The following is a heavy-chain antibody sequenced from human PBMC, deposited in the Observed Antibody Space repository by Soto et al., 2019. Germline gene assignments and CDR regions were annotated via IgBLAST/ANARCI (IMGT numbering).Heavy chain of an antibody. CDR1: GYSFTSYW. CDR2: IYPGDSDT. Sequence: GESLKISCKGSGYSFTSYWIGWVRQMPGKGLEWMGIIYPGDSDTRYSPSFQGQVTISADKSISTAYLQWSSLKASDTAMYYCARLTYYDFWSGYYPNWFDPWGQGTLVTVSS. V-gene: IGHV5-51*01. J-gene: IGHJ5*02. D-gene: IGHD3-3*01. CDR3: ARLTYYDFWSGYYPNWFDP.